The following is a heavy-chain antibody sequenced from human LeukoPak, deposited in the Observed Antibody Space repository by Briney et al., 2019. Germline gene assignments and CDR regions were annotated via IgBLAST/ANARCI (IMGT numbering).Heavy chain of an antibody. V-gene: IGHV1-69*01. CDR3: ARVHYGSGSLYYYYYYMDV. D-gene: IGHD3-10*01. CDR1: GGTFSSYA. J-gene: IGHJ6*03. Sequence: SVKVSCKASGGTFSSYAISWVRQAPGQGLEWMGGIIPIFGTANYAQKFQGRVTITADESTSTAYMELSSLRSGDTAVYYCARVHYGSGSLYYYYYYMDVWGKGTTVTVSS. CDR2: IIPIFGTA.